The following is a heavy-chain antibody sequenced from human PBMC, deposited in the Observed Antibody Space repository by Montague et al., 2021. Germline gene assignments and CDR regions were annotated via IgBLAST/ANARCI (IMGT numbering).Heavy chain of an antibody. CDR1: GGSISRRPYY. CDR2: ISYNGSP. V-gene: IGHV4-39*01. D-gene: IGHD3/OR15-3a*01. CDR3: ARLTFAIGDTPEVFDI. J-gene: IGHJ3*02. Sequence: SETLSLTCSVSGGSISRRPYYWAWIRQHPGEGLEWIATISYNGSPYSDSALKSRVTISVDTSKNQLSLRLTSVTATDTAVCYCARLTFAIGDTPEVFDIWGQGTTVTVSS.